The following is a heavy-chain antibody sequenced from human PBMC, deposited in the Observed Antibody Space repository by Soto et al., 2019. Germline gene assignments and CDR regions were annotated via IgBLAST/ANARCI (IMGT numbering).Heavy chain of an antibody. D-gene: IGHD3-16*01. CDR1: GYTFNNFG. CDR2: ISAYNGNT. Sequence: ASVKVSCKASGYTFNNFGISWVRQAPGQGLEWMGWISAYNGNTNYAQNFQGRVTMTTDTSTSTAYMELRSLRSDDTAVYYCARGGTPIDYWAREPWSPSPQ. J-gene: IGHJ4*02. V-gene: IGHV1-18*01. CDR3: ARGGTPIDY.